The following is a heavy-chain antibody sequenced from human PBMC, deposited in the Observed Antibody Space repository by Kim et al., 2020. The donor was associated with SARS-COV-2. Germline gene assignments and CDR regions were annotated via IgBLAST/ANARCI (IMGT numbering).Heavy chain of an antibody. CDR3: ARAGTVVTQGAFDI. D-gene: IGHD2-15*01. CDR1: GGSISSYY. Sequence: SETLSLTCTVSGGSISSYYWSWIRQPPGKGLEWIGYIYYSGSTNYNPSLKSRVTISVDTSKNQFSLKLSSVTAADTAVYYCARAGTVVTQGAFDIWGQGTMVTVSS. CDR2: IYYSGST. V-gene: IGHV4-59*01. J-gene: IGHJ3*02.